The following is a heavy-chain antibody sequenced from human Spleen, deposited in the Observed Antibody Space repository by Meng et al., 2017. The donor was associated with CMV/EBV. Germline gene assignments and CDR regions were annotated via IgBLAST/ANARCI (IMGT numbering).Heavy chain of an antibody. D-gene: IGHD3-3*01. V-gene: IGHV3-20*04. CDR1: GFTFDDYA. CDR2: IDWNGGSI. CDR3: AREGTYDFWSGYPTSYFDD. J-gene: IGHJ4*02. Sequence: GESLKISCAASGFTFDDYAMSWVRQAPGKGLEWVSGIDWNGGSIGYADSVNGRFTISRDNAKKSLYLQMNSLRAEDAAVYYCAREGTYDFWSGYPTSYFDDWGQGTLVTVSS.